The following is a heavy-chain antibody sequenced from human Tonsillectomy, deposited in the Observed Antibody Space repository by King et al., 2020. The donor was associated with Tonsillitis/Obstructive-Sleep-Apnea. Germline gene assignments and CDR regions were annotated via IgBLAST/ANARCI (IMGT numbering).Heavy chain of an antibody. D-gene: IGHD2-8*01. CDR2: IYDSGCT. J-gene: IGHJ3*02. CDR1: GGSISSYY. Sequence: QLQESGPGRVKPSETLSLTCTVSGGSISSYYWSWIRQPPGKGLEWIGYIYDSGCTNYNPSLKSRVTISVDTSKNQFSLKLSSVTAADTAVYYCARDMVLEAGGDAFDIWGQGTMVTVSS. V-gene: IGHV4-59*01. CDR3: ARDMVLEAGGDAFDI.